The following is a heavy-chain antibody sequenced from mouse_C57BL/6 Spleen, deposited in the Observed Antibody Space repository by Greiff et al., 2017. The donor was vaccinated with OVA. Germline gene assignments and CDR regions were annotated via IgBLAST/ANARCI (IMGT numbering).Heavy chain of an antibody. Sequence: VQLQQSGTVLARPGASVKMSCKTSGYTFTSYWMHWVKQRPGQGLEWIGAIYPGNSDTSYNQKFKGKAKLTAVTSDSTAYMELSSLTNEDSAVNYCTRGGRENYFDYWGQGTTLTVSS. V-gene: IGHV1-5*01. CDR2: IYPGNSDT. CDR3: TRGGRENYFDY. D-gene: IGHD3-3*01. CDR1: GYTFTSYW. J-gene: IGHJ2*01.